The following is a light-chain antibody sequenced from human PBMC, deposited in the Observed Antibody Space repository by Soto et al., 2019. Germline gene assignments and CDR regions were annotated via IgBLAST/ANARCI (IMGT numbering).Light chain of an antibody. J-gene: IGKJ1*01. CDR3: QQYNNWPPWT. CDR2: DAS. Sequence: EILLTQSPATLSLSPGERATLSCRASQSVSSYLAWYQQEPGQAPRLLIYDASTRANGIPARFSGSGSGTEFTLTISSLKSEDFAVYYCQQYNNWPPWTFGQGTKVDIK. CDR1: QSVSSY. V-gene: IGKV3-15*01.